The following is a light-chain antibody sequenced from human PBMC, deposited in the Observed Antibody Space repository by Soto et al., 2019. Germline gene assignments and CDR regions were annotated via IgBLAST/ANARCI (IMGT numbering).Light chain of an antibody. Sequence: EIVLTQPPGTLSFSPGERATLSCRASQSVSSSHLAWYQQMPGQAPRLLTYSASNRATGIPDRFSGSGSGTDFTLTISRLEPEDFAVYHCQQYSSSPLTLGGGTKVDIK. J-gene: IGKJ4*01. CDR2: SAS. V-gene: IGKV3-20*01. CDR3: QQYSSSPLT. CDR1: QSVSSSH.